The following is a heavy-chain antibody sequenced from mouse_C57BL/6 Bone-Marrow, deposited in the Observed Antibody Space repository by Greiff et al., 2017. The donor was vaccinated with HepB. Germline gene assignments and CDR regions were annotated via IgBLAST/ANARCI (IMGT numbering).Heavy chain of an antibody. V-gene: IGHV1-81*01. CDR1: GYTFTSYG. Sequence: VQLQQSGAELARPGASVKLSCKASGYTFTSYGISWVKQRTGQGLEWIGEIYPRSGNTYYNEKFKGKATLTADKSSSTAYMELRSRTSEDSAVYSCAREIPYYYGSSYENYWGQGTTLTVSS. CDR2: IYPRSGNT. CDR3: AREIPYYYGSSYENY. J-gene: IGHJ2*01. D-gene: IGHD1-1*01.